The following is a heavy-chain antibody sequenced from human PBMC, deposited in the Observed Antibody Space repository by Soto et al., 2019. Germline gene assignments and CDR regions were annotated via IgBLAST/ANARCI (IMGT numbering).Heavy chain of an antibody. Sequence: QVQLQESGPGLVKPSQTLSLTCTVSGGSISSGGYYWSWIRQHPGKGLEWIGYIYYSGSTYYNPSLKRRVTISVDTSKNQFSLKLSSVTAADTAVYYCARGFGEGHLRGGYYFDYWGQGTLVTVSS. J-gene: IGHJ4*02. CDR3: ARGFGEGHLRGGYYFDY. D-gene: IGHD3-10*01. CDR2: IYYSGST. CDR1: GGSISSGGYY. V-gene: IGHV4-31*03.